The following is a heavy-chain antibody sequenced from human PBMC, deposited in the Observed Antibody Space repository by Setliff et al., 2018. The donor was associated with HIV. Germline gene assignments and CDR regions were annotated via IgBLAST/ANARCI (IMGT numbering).Heavy chain of an antibody. J-gene: IGHJ5*02. D-gene: IGHD4-4*01. Sequence: SVKVSCKASGGTFSKDAINWVREAPGQGLEWMGGIIPIFSTTTYAQKCQGRVTITADDSTSTVYMELSSLKSEDTAMYYCARDEGMTTRRGRFDPWGQGTLVTVSS. CDR1: GGTFSKDA. CDR2: IIPIFSTT. V-gene: IGHV1-69*13. CDR3: ARDEGMTTRRGRFDP.